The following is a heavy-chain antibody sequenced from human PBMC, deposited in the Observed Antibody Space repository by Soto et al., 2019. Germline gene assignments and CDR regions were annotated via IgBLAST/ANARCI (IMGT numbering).Heavy chain of an antibody. V-gene: IGHV3-15*01. Sequence: GGSLRLSCAASGFTFSNAWMSWVRQAPGKGLEWVGRIKSKTDGGTTDYAAPVKGRFTISRDDSKNTLYLQMNSLKTEDTAVYYCTTGIVVVINNYYYGMDVWGQGTTVTVSS. CDR1: GFTFSNAW. D-gene: IGHD3-22*01. J-gene: IGHJ6*02. CDR3: TTGIVVVINNYYYGMDV. CDR2: IKSKTDGGTT.